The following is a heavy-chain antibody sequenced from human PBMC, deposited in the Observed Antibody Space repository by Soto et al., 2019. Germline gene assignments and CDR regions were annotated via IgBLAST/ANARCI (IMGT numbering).Heavy chain of an antibody. D-gene: IGHD4-17*01. Sequence: QVQLQESGPGLVKPSQTLSLTCTVSGGSISSGDYYWSWIRQPPGKGLEWIGYIYYGGSTYYNPSLKSRVTISVDTSKNQFSLKLSSVTAADTAVYYCAREPTLYGDHRYFDLWGRGTLVTVSS. CDR2: IYYGGST. CDR3: AREPTLYGDHRYFDL. V-gene: IGHV4-30-4*01. J-gene: IGHJ2*01. CDR1: GGSISSGDYY.